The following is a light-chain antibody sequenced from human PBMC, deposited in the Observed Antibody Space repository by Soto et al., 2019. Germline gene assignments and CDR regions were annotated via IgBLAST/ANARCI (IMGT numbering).Light chain of an antibody. CDR2: EVT. V-gene: IGLV2-8*01. J-gene: IGLJ1*01. Sequence: QSVLTQPPSASGSPGQSVTISCTGTSSDVGGYNYVSWYQQHPGKAPKLMICEVTKRPSGVPDRFSGSKSGNTASLTVSGLQAEDEADYYCSSYAGNNHFVFGTGTKVTVL. CDR1: SSDVGGYNY. CDR3: SSYAGNNHFV.